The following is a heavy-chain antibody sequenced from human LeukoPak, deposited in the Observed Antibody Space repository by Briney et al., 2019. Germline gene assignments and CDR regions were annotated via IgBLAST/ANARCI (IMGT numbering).Heavy chain of an antibody. J-gene: IGHJ6*02. CDR2: ISYDGSNK. CDR1: GFTFSSYA. D-gene: IGHD2-2*01. CDR3: ARALVPAYHYYYYYGMDV. Sequence: GGSLRLSCAASGFTFSSYAMHWVRQAPGKGLEWVAVISYDGSNKYYADSVKGRFTISRDNSKNTLYLQMNSLRAEDTAVYYCARALVPAYHYYYYYGMDVWGQGTTVTVSS. V-gene: IGHV3-30-3*01.